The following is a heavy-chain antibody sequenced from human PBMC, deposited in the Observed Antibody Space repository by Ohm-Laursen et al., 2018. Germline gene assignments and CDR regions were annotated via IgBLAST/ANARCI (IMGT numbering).Heavy chain of an antibody. V-gene: IGHV4-59*08. CDR2: IYSSGSN. D-gene: IGHD2-15*01. Sequence: TLSLTCNVSGGSINNYYWSWIRQPPGKGLEWIGYIYSSGSNNCNPSLESRVTISVDTSKNQFSLELSSVTAADTAVYYCARHRAGYCSGGNCYSYYHYGLDVWGQGTTVTVSS. CDR3: ARHRAGYCSGGNCYSYYHYGLDV. CDR1: GGSINNYY. J-gene: IGHJ6*02.